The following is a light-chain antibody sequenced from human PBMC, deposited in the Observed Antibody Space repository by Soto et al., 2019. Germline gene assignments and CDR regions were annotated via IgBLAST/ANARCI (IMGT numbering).Light chain of an antibody. CDR1: SSDVGSYNL. CDR3: CSYAGSSNFVV. J-gene: IGLJ2*01. V-gene: IGLV2-23*03. CDR2: EGG. Sequence: QSALTQPASVSGSPGQSITISCTGTSSDVGSYNLVSWYQQHPGKAPKLMIYEGGKRPSGVSTRFSASRSGNTASLTISGLQAEDAADYYCCSYAGSSNFVVFGGGTKVTVL.